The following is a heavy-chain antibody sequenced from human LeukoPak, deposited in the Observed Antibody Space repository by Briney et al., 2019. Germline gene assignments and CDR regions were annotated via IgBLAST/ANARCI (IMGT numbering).Heavy chain of an antibody. CDR2: ISVYNGNT. D-gene: IGHD6-13*01. CDR3: AREWQQQLVS. Sequence: ASVKVSCKASGYTFISYGISWVRQAPGQGLEWMGWISVYNGNTNYAQKLQGRVTMTTDTCTSTAYMELRSLRSDDTAVYYCAREWQQQLVSWGQGTLVTVSS. J-gene: IGHJ4*02. CDR1: GYTFISYG. V-gene: IGHV1-18*01.